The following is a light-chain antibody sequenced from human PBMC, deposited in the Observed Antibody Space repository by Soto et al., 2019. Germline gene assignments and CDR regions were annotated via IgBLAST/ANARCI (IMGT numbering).Light chain of an antibody. V-gene: IGKV3D-20*02. J-gene: IGKJ1*01. Sequence: TKSAGTLSLSPGERATLSCRASQSLSNSFIAWYQQKPGQAPRLLIYDTSSRATGIPDRFSGSGSGTDYTLTISSLQPEDFATYYCQQSYSARTFGQGTKVDIK. CDR2: DTS. CDR1: QSLSNSF. CDR3: QQSYSART.